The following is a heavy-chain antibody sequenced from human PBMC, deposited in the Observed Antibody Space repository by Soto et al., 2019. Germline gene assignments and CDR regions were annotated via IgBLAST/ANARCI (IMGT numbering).Heavy chain of an antibody. J-gene: IGHJ4*02. V-gene: IGHV4-59*08. CDR3: ARQPDDGDYGYYFEY. CDR1: GVSIANFF. CDR2: MSQGGTT. D-gene: IGHD4-17*01. Sequence: SETLSLTCTVSGVSIANFFWSWIRQPPGKGLEWIGYMSQGGTTTYNPSLKGRVTISVDTSTNQFSLKLTSVTAADTAVYYCARQPDDGDYGYYFEYWGPGILVTVSS.